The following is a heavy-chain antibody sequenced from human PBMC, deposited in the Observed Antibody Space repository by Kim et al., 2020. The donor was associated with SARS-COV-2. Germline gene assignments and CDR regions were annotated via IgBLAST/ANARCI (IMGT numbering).Heavy chain of an antibody. J-gene: IGHJ6*03. CDR2: INSDGRST. Sequence: GGSLRLSCAASGFTFSTYWMYWVRQAPGKGLVWVSRINSDGRSTNYADSVKGRFTISRDNAKNTLYLQMNSLRAEDTAVYYCARASSTSCPCYYMDVWGKGTMVTVSS. CDR3: ARASSTSCPCYYMDV. V-gene: IGHV3-74*01. CDR1: GFTFSTYW. D-gene: IGHD2-2*01.